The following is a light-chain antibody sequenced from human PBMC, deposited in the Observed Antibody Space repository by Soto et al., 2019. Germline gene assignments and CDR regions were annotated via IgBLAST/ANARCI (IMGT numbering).Light chain of an antibody. CDR1: SSDVGGYNY. Sequence: QSALTQPASVSGSPGQSITISCTGTSSDVGGYNYVSWYQQHPGKAPKLMMYDVSNRPSGVSNRFSVSKSGNTASRTISGLQADYEADYYCSSYTRSSTLVFGGGTKLTVL. CDR3: SSYTRSSTLV. CDR2: DVS. J-gene: IGLJ2*01. V-gene: IGLV2-14*01.